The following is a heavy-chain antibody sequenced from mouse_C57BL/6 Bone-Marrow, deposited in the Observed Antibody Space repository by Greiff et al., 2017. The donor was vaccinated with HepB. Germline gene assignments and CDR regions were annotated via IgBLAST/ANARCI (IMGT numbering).Heavy chain of an antibody. J-gene: IGHJ2*01. Sequence: QVQLQQPGAELVKPGASVKMSCKASGYTFTSYWITWVKQRPGQGLEWIGDIYPGSGSTNYNEKFKSKATLTVDKPSSTAYMQLSSLTSEDSAVYYCACYGNYFDYWGQGTTLTVSS. CDR3: ACYGNYFDY. D-gene: IGHD2-1*01. CDR2: IYPGSGST. CDR1: GYTFTSYW. V-gene: IGHV1-55*01.